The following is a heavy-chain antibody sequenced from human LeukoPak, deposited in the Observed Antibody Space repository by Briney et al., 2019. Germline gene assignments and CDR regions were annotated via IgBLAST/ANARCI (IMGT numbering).Heavy chain of an antibody. V-gene: IGHV3-30*18. J-gene: IGHJ3*02. CDR1: GFTFSSFG. CDR2: ISYDGSLK. D-gene: IGHD3-10*01. CDR3: AKKYSYGSGAGDALDI. Sequence: GGSLRLSCAASGFTFSSFGMHWVRQAPGKGLEWVAVISYDGSLKHYLDSAKGRFTISRDNSKSTLYLQMDSLRVEDTAVYYCAKKYSYGSGAGDALDIWGHGTLVTVSS.